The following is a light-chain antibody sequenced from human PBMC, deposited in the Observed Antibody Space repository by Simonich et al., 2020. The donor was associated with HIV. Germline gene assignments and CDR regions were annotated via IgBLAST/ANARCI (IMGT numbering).Light chain of an antibody. Sequence: EIVLTQSPGTLSLSPGERATLSCRASQSVSTNLAWYQQKPGQAPRLLIYGASTRATGIPARFSGSGSGTEFTLTISSVQSEDFVVYYCHQYNNWPLFFGQGTKLEIK. CDR1: QSVSTN. CDR2: GAS. J-gene: IGKJ2*01. CDR3: HQYNNWPLF. V-gene: IGKV3-15*01.